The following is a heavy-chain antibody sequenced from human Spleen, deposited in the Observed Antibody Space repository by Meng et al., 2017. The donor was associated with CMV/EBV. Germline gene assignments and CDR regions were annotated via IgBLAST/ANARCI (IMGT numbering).Heavy chain of an antibody. CDR2: ISWNGGNT. Sequence: GESLKISCAASGFTFDNYGMSWVRQAPGKGLEWVSGISWNGGNTGYADSVKGRFTISRDNAKNSLYLQMNSLRAEDTAFYYCARVRNTNLNWFDPWGQGTLVTVSS. J-gene: IGHJ5*02. V-gene: IGHV3-20*04. CDR1: GFTFDNYG. D-gene: IGHD1-14*01. CDR3: ARVRNTNLNWFDP.